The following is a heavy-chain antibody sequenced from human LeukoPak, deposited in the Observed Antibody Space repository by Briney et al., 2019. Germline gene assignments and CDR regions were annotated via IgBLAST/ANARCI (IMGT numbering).Heavy chain of an antibody. CDR2: IGGSSGST. Sequence: AGGSLRLSCAASGFTFSTYAMSWVRQAPGKGLEWVSAIGGSSGSTNYADSVKGRLTISRDSSKNTVYLQMNSLRAEDTAVYYCAKDRCSTTSCYSLDYWGQGTLVTVSS. J-gene: IGHJ4*02. CDR3: AKDRCSTTSCYSLDY. CDR1: GFTFSTYA. D-gene: IGHD2-2*01. V-gene: IGHV3-23*01.